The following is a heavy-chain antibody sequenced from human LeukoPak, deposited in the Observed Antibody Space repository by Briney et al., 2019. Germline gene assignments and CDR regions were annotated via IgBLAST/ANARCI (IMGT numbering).Heavy chain of an antibody. CDR2: IYYSGST. V-gene: IGHV4-59*01. J-gene: IGHJ6*02. CDR1: GGSIRRYY. CDR3: ARTSVAAAGDSPDYGMDV. D-gene: IGHD6-13*01. Sequence: SETLSLTCTVSGGSIRRYYWSWIRQPPGKGLEWIGYIYYSGSTNYNPSLKSRVTISVDTSKNQFSLKLSSVTAADTAVYYCARTSVAAAGDSPDYGMDVWGQGTTVTVSS.